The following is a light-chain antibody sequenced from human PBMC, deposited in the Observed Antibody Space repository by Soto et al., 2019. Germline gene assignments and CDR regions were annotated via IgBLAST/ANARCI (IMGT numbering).Light chain of an antibody. J-gene: IGKJ5*01. Sequence: IGLTQSTGTLSLSPGERATLSCRASQSVSNNYLAWYQQKPGQAPRRLIYGASSRATGIPDRFSGSGSGTDFTLTISRLEPEDFAVYYCQQYSTSPTFGEGTRLEI. CDR2: GAS. CDR3: QQYSTSPT. CDR1: QSVSNNY. V-gene: IGKV3-20*01.